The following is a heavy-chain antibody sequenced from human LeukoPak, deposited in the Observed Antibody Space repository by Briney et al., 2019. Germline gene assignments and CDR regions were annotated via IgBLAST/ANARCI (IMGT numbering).Heavy chain of an antibody. CDR2: IYYSGST. J-gene: IGHJ6*02. D-gene: IGHD6-19*01. V-gene: IGHV4-59*08. CDR3: ARPSHSRGLALAV. CDR1: GGSISSYY. Sequence: PSETLSLTCTVSGGSISSYYWSWIRQPPGKGLEWIGYIYYSGSTNYNPSLKSRVTISVDTSKNQFSLRLSSVTAADTAVYYCARPSHSRGLALAVWGQGTTVTVSS.